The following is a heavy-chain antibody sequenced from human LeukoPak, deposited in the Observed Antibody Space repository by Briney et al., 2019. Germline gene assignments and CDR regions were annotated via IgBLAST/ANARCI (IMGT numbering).Heavy chain of an antibody. J-gene: IGHJ4*02. D-gene: IGHD3-22*01. CDR2: IYYSGST. Sequence: SETLSLTRTVSGGSISSSSYYWGWIRQPPGKGLEWIGSIYYSGSTYYNPSLKSRVTISVDTSKNQFSLKLSSVTAADTAVYYCARHRLYYYDSSGYTKSKFDYWGQGTLVTVSS. V-gene: IGHV4-39*01. CDR1: GGSISSSSYY. CDR3: ARHRLYYYDSSGYTKSKFDY.